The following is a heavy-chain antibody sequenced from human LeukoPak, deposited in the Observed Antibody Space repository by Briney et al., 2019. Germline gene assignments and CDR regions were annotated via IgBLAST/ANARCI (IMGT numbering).Heavy chain of an antibody. V-gene: IGHV3-66*01. CDR3: ARDPGITMREGY. CDR2: IYSGGST. Sequence: GGSLRLSCAASGFTVSNNYMSWVRQAPGKGLEWVSVIYSGGSTYYADSVKGRFTISRDNSKNTLYLQMNSLRAEDTAVYYCARDPGITMREGYWGQGTLVTVSS. J-gene: IGHJ4*02. D-gene: IGHD3-22*01. CDR1: GFTVSNNY.